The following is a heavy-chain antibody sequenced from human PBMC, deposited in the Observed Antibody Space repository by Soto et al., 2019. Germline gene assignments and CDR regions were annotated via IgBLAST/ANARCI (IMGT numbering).Heavy chain of an antibody. J-gene: IGHJ4*02. V-gene: IGHV1-18*01. Sequence: ASVKGSCKGSGYTFTSYGISWGRQGPGKGLEWMGWISAYNGNTNYAQKLQGRVTMTTDTSTSTAYMELRSLRSDDTAVYYCARDTSWDYDILTGALDYWGQGTLVTVSS. CDR2: ISAYNGNT. D-gene: IGHD3-9*01. CDR3: ARDTSWDYDILTGALDY. CDR1: GYTFTSYG.